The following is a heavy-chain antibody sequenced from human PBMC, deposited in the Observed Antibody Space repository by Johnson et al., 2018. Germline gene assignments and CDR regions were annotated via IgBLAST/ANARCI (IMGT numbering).Heavy chain of an antibody. CDR1: GFSFSRSV. V-gene: IGHV3-23*04. Sequence: EVQLVESGGGLVQPGGSLRLSCVASGFSFSRSVMSWVRQAPGKGLEWVSTLDGGSGSTYYADSVKGRFTISRDISKNQVYLQLSSLGGEDSALYYCAYRMAALGQKYCQDWGQGALVTVSS. J-gene: IGHJ1*01. D-gene: IGHD5-12*01. CDR3: AYRMAALGQKYCQD. CDR2: LDGGSGST.